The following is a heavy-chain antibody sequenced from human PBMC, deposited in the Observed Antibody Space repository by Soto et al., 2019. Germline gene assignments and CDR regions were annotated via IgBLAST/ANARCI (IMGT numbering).Heavy chain of an antibody. J-gene: IGHJ4*02. CDR1: GFTSSRSR. V-gene: IGHV3-74*01. CDR2: INSDGSGT. CDR3: ATLGGELPQRDY. Sequence: EVQLVESGGGLVQPGGSLRLSCVASGFTSSRSRVHWVRQAPGKGLVWVSRINSDGSGTNYADSVKGRFTISRDNTKNTLYLQMNSLRAEDTALYYCATLGGELPQRDYWGQGTLVTVSS. D-gene: IGHD1-26*01.